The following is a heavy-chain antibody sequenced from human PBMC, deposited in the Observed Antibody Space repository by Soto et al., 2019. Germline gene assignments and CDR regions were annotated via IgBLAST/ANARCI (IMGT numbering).Heavy chain of an antibody. CDR2: INTDESSR. Sequence: EVQLVESGGGLVQPGGSLRLSCAAPGFIFNSYWMHWVRQAPGKGLVWVSRINTDESSRSYADSVKGRLTISRDNAKNTLYLQMNSLRAEDTAVYFCARDRVPQLGYYGMDVWGQGTTVTVSS. V-gene: IGHV3-74*01. CDR3: ARDRVPQLGYYGMDV. CDR1: GFIFNSYW. J-gene: IGHJ6*02. D-gene: IGHD2-2*01.